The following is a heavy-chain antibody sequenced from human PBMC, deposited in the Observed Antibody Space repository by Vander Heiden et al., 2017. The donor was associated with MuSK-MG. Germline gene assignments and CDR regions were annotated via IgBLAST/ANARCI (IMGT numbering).Heavy chain of an antibody. CDR1: GLAFSGSA. Sequence: EVQLVESGGGLVHPGGSLNLPCATSGLAFSGSAMQWVRQAPGKGLEWVGRIRGEVTINATAYSPSVKGRFFISRDDSKNTAYLQMNSLTTEDTATYYCTTYGSGSSFYFYMDLWGKGTTVTVSS. D-gene: IGHD3-10*01. CDR2: IRGEVTINAT. J-gene: IGHJ6*03. V-gene: IGHV3-73*02. CDR3: TTYGSGSSFYFYMDL.